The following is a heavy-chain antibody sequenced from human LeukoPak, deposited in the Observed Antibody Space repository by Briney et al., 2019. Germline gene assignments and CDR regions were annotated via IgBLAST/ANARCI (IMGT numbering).Heavy chain of an antibody. CDR3: ARGFYRDPMDY. Sequence: PGGSLRLSCAASGFTFSSYWMSWVRQAPGKGLEWVAIIKQDGSEKYYVDSVKGRFTISRDNAKNSLYLQMNSLRAEDTAVYYCARGFYRDPMDYRGQGTLVTVSS. J-gene: IGHJ4*02. CDR2: IKQDGSEK. V-gene: IGHV3-7*03. D-gene: IGHD3-16*02. CDR1: GFTFSSYW.